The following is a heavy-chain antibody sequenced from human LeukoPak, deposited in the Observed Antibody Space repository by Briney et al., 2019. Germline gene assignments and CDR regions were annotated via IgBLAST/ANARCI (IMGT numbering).Heavy chain of an antibody. CDR2: IYYSGGT. D-gene: IGHD2-2*01. V-gene: IGHV4-31*03. CDR3: ARGLYCSSTSCIREKNWFDP. Sequence: SQTLSLTCTVSGGSISSGGYYWSWIRQHPGKGLEWIGYIYYSGGTYYNPSLKSRVTITVDTSKNQFSLKLSSVTAADTGVYYCARGLYCSSTSCIREKNWFDPWGQGTLVTVSS. J-gene: IGHJ5*02. CDR1: GGSISSGGYY.